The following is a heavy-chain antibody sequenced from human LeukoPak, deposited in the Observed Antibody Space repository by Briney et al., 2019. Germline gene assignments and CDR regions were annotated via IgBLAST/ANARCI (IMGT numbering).Heavy chain of an antibody. CDR2: ISSSGSTI. CDR3: ARDYYDSSGYYRWFDP. V-gene: IGHV3-48*03. CDR1: GFTFSSYE. Sequence: GGSLRLSCAASGFTFSSYEMNWVRQAPGKGLEWVSYISSSGSTIYYADSVKGRFTISRDNAKNSLYLQMNSLRAEDTAVYYCARDYYDSSGYYRWFDPWGQGTLVTVSS. J-gene: IGHJ5*02. D-gene: IGHD3-22*01.